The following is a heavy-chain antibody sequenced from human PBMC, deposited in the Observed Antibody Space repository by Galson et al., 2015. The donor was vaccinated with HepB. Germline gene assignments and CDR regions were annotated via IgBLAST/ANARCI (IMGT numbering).Heavy chain of an antibody. J-gene: IGHJ5*02. CDR3: ARHGYYYDSSGYGWFDP. V-gene: IGHV5-10-1*01. D-gene: IGHD3-22*01. CDR1: GYSFTSYW. CDR2: IDPSDSYT. Sequence: QSGAEVKKPGESLRISCKGSGYSFTSYWISWVRQMPGKGLEWMGRIDPSDSYTNYSPSFQGHVTISADKSISTAYLQWSSLKASDTDMYYCARHGYYYDSSGYGWFDPWGQGTLVTVSS.